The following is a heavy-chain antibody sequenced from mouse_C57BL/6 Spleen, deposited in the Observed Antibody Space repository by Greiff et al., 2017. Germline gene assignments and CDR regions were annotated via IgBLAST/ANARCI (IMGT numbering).Heavy chain of an antibody. CDR2: INPNNGGT. J-gene: IGHJ2*01. CDR3: ARRIYYGFDY. V-gene: IGHV1-22*01. Sequence: VQLKESGPELVKPGASVKMSCKASGYTFTDYNMHWVKQSHGKSLEWIGYINPNNGGTSYNQKFKGKATLTVNKSSSTAYMELRSLTSEDSAVYYCARRIYYGFDYWGQGTTLTVSS. D-gene: IGHD1-1*01. CDR1: GYTFTDYN.